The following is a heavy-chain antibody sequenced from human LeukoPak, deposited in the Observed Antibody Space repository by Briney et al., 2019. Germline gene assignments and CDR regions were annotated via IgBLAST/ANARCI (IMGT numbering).Heavy chain of an antibody. Sequence: GGSLRLSCAASGFTLSDYYMSWIRQAPGKGLEWVSYISSSGSTIYYADSVKGRFTISRDNAKNSLYLQMNSLRAEDTAVYYCARDIWFGEFLFDYWGQGTLVTVSS. CDR2: ISSSGSTI. CDR1: GFTLSDYY. V-gene: IGHV3-11*04. CDR3: ARDIWFGEFLFDY. J-gene: IGHJ4*02. D-gene: IGHD3-10*01.